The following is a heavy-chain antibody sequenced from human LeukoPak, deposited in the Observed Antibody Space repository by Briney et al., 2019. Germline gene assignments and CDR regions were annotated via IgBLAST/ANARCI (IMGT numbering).Heavy chain of an antibody. D-gene: IGHD3-22*01. Sequence: ASVKVSCKASGYTFTSYDINWVRQAPGQGLEWMGRINPNSGGTNYAQKFQGRVTMTRDTSISTAYMELSRLRSDDTAVYYCARDLVYYDSSGSDYWGQGTLVTVSS. CDR1: GYTFTSYD. CDR2: INPNSGGT. V-gene: IGHV1-2*06. CDR3: ARDLVYYDSSGSDY. J-gene: IGHJ4*02.